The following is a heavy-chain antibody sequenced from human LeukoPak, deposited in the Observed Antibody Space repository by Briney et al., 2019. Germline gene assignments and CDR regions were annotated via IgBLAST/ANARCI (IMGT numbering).Heavy chain of an antibody. D-gene: IGHD3-16*02. V-gene: IGHV1-18*01. CDR3: ATDNIVFDI. Sequence: ASVKVSCKASGYTFTSYGISWVRQAPGQGLEWMGWISAYTGNTSYTQMLQDRVTMTTDTSTSTAFMELRSLRSDDTAVYYCATDNIVFDIWGQGTVVTVSS. J-gene: IGHJ3*02. CDR1: GYTFTSYG. CDR2: ISAYTGNT.